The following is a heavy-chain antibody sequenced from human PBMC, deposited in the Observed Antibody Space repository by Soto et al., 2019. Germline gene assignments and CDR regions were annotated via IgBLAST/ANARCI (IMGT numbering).Heavy chain of an antibody. CDR1: GFTFDDHA. V-gene: IGHV3-9*01. CDR3: AKDIRIAVAGLLDS. D-gene: IGHD6-19*01. J-gene: IGHJ5*01. Sequence: EVQLMESGGGLVQPGGSLRLSCAAYGFTFDDHAMHWVRLAPGKGLEWVSGINWSSGTMAYAESVEGRFTISRDNAKNSLYLEMNSLRIEDTVFYYCAKDIRIAVAGLLDSWGQGTLVTVSS. CDR2: INWSSGTM.